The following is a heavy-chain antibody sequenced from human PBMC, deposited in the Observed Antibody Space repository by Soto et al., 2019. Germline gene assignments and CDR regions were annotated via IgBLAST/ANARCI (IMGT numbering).Heavy chain of an antibody. J-gene: IGHJ4*02. D-gene: IGHD1-26*01. CDR3: VRGGPGRDQELCSY. CDR1: GGSISSGGYY. V-gene: IGHV4-31*03. Sequence: SETLSLTCTVSGGSISSGGYYWSWIRQHPGKGLEWIGYIYYSGSTYYNPSLKSRVTISVDTSKNQFSLKLSSVTAADTAVYYCVRGGPGRDQELCSYWGQGTLVTVSS. CDR2: IYYSGST.